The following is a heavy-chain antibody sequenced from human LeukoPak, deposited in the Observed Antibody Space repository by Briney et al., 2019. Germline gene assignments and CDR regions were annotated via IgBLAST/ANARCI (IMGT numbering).Heavy chain of an antibody. V-gene: IGHV4-61*02. CDR1: GGSISSGSYY. CDR3: ARAVSSSWYGSFGWFDP. CDR2: IYTSGST. D-gene: IGHD6-13*01. J-gene: IGHJ5*02. Sequence: PSETLSLTCTVSGGSISSGSYYWSWIRQPAGKGLEWIGRIYTSGSTNYNPSLKSRVTISVDTSKNQFSLKLSSVTAADTAVYYCARAVSSSWYGSFGWFDPWGQGTLVTVSS.